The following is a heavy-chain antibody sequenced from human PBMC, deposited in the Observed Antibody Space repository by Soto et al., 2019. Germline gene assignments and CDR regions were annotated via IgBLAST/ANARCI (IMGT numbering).Heavy chain of an antibody. CDR2: INHSGST. V-gene: IGHV4-39*07. J-gene: IGHJ4*02. CDR3: ARGRHLYYSSGWYRFDY. CDR1: GGSISSSSYY. Sequence: SSETLSLTCIVSGGSISSSSYYWSWIRQPPGKGLEWIGEINHSGSTNYNPSLKSRVTISVDTSKNQFSLKLSSVTAADTAVYYCARGRHLYYSSGWYRFDYWGQGTLVTVSS. D-gene: IGHD6-19*01.